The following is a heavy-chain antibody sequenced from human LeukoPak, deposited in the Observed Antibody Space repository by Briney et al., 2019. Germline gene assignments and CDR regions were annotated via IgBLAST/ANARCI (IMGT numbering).Heavy chain of an antibody. J-gene: IGHJ1*01. CDR2: IKQDGTEK. CDR1: GFTFSSYW. Sequence: GGSLRLSCAASGFTFSSYWMNWVRQAPGKGLEWVANIKQDGTEKYYVDSVKGRFTISRDNSKNTLYLQMNSLRAEDTAVYYCAKDGRYSSSWYPGYFQHWGQGTLVTVSS. V-gene: IGHV3-7*03. CDR3: AKDGRYSSSWYPGYFQH. D-gene: IGHD6-13*01.